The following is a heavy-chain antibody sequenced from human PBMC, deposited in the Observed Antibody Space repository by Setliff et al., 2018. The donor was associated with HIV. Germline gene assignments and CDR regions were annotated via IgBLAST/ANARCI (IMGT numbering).Heavy chain of an antibody. CDR1: GGTFSSYA. CDR3: ARALRGSGEDS. J-gene: IGHJ5*01. Sequence: SVKVSCKASGGTFSSYAISWVRQAPGQGLEWMGGIIPILGIANYAQKFQGRFTISRDNARNSGFLQMNSLRVEDTAVYYCARALRGSGEDSWGQGTLVTVSS. V-gene: IGHV1-69*10. CDR2: IIPILGIA. D-gene: IGHD3-10*01.